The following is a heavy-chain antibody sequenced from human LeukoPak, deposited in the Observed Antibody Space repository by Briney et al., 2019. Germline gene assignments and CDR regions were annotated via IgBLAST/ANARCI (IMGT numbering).Heavy chain of an antibody. CDR3: ARGAYSYAQDF. Sequence: ASVKVSCKTSGYIFTHYYIHWVRQAPGQGLEWMGIINPSGGSTNYAQTFQGRLSMTRDTSTSTVYMELSSLRSEDTAVYYCARGAYSYAQDFWGQGTLVTVSS. D-gene: IGHD5-18*01. V-gene: IGHV1-46*01. J-gene: IGHJ4*02. CDR1: GYIFTHYY. CDR2: INPSGGST.